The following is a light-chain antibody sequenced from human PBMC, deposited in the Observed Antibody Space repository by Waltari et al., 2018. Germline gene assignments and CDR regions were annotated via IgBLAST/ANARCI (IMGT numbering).Light chain of an antibody. CDR3: SSYTSSGVV. CDR1: GSDFGGYDY. Sequence: QSALTQPASVSGSPGQAIIISCTGTGSDFGGYDYVSWYQQYPGKAPRLIIYDVYNRPSGVCNRFSGSKSDNTASLTISGLQAEDESVYYCSSYTSSGVVFGGGTKLTVL. V-gene: IGLV2-14*01. J-gene: IGLJ2*01. CDR2: DVY.